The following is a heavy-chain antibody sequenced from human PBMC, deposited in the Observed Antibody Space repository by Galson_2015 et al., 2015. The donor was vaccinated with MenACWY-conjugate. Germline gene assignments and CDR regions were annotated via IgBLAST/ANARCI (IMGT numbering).Heavy chain of an antibody. V-gene: IGHV3-48*01. CDR1: GFTFRSYS. CDR2: TSTSSSTV. CDR3: ARGFRYYFDY. J-gene: IGHJ4*02. Sequence: SLRLSCAASGFTFRSYSMNWVRQAPGKGLEWVSHTSTSSSTVYYADSVKGRFTISRDNAENSLYLQMNSLRGEDTAVYYCARGFRYYFDYWGQGTLVTVSS.